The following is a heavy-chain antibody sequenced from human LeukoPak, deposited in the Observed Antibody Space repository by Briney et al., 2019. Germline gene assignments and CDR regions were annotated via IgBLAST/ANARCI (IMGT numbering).Heavy chain of an antibody. J-gene: IGHJ4*02. Sequence: PGGSLRLSCSASGFTFSTYAMTWVRQVPGKGLELVSAISGSGGSTYYADSVKGRFTISRDNSKNTLYLQMNSLRAEDTAVYYCAKEQYPTGGIYYVFDYWGQGTLVTVSS. V-gene: IGHV3-23*01. D-gene: IGHD1-26*01. CDR1: GFTFSTYA. CDR3: AKEQYPTGGIYYVFDY. CDR2: ISGSGGST.